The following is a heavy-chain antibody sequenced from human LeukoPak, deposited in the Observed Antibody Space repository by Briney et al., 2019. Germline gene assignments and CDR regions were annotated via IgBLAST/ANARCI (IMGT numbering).Heavy chain of an antibody. CDR3: ANHYCTNGVCPFDY. D-gene: IGHD2-8*01. V-gene: IGHV4-39*07. J-gene: IGHJ4*02. CDR2: IYYSGST. CDR1: GGSISSSSYY. Sequence: SETLSLTCTVSGGSISSSSYYWGWIRQPPGKGLEWIGSIYYSGSTYYNPSLKSRVTISVDTSKNQFSLKLSSVTAADTAVYYCANHYCTNGVCPFDYWGQGTLVTVSS.